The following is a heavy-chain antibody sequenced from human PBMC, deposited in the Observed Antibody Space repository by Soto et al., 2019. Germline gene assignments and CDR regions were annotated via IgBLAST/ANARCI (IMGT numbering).Heavy chain of an antibody. CDR2: ISYDGSNK. J-gene: IGHJ6*02. V-gene: IGHV3-30-3*01. D-gene: IGHD6-19*01. CDR3: ARDQAGIAVAVYYYYGMDV. CDR1: GFTFSSYA. Sequence: QVQLVESGGGVVLPGRSLRLSCAASGFTFSSYAMHWVRQAPGKGLEWVAVISYDGSNKYYADSVKGRFTISRDNSKNTLYLQMNSLRAEDTAVYYCARDQAGIAVAVYYYYGMDVWGQGTTVTVSS.